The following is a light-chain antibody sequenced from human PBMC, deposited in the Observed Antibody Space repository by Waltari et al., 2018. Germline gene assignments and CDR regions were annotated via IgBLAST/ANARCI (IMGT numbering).Light chain of an antibody. CDR3: GTWDSSLSGAV. CDR1: CPNIGINY. Sequence: QSVLTQPPSVSAAPGQRVTLSCSGGCPNIGINYFSLYRQFPGTAPKLLIYENSERPSGIPGRFSGSKSGTSATLDITGLQAGDEADYYCGTWDSSLSGAVFGGGTHLTVL. V-gene: IGLV1-51*02. J-gene: IGLJ7*01. CDR2: ENS.